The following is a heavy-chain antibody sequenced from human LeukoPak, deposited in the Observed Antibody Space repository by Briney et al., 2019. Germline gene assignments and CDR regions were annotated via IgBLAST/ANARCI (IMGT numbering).Heavy chain of an antibody. CDR1: GGTFSSYA. CDR2: IIPILGIA. J-gene: IGHJ5*02. Sequence: EASVKVSCKASGGTFSSYAISWVRQAPGQGLEWMGRIIPILGIANYAQKFQGRVTITADKSTSTAYMELSGLRSEDTAVYYCARDWYYYDSSGYWGFDPWGQGTLATVSS. V-gene: IGHV1-69*04. D-gene: IGHD3-22*01. CDR3: ARDWYYYDSSGYWGFDP.